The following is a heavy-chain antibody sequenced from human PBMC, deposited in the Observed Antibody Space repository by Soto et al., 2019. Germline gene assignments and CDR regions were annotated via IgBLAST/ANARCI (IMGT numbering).Heavy chain of an antibody. CDR3: ARGPQPVKYCSGGSCYPYDY. CDR1: GGSFSGYY. Sequence: SETLSLTCAVYGGSFSGYYWSWIRQPPGKGLEWIGEINHSGSTNYNPSLKSRVTISVDTSKNQFSLKLSSVTAADTAVYYCARGPQPVKYCSGGSCYPYDYWGQGTLVTVSS. J-gene: IGHJ4*02. V-gene: IGHV4-34*01. CDR2: INHSGST. D-gene: IGHD2-15*01.